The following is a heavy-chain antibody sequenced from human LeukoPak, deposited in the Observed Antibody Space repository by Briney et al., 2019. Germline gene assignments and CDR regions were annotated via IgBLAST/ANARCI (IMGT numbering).Heavy chain of an antibody. D-gene: IGHD6-19*01. CDR3: AKSRSGWYGGFDY. CDR2: LSYDGSEK. Sequence: PGRSLRLSCAASGFTFSTYGMHWARQAPGKGLEWVAVLSYDGSEKYFADSVKGRYTISRDNSKNTLYLQMNSLRVEDTAVYYCAKSRSGWYGGFDYWGRGTLVTVSS. CDR1: GFTFSTYG. V-gene: IGHV3-30*18. J-gene: IGHJ4*02.